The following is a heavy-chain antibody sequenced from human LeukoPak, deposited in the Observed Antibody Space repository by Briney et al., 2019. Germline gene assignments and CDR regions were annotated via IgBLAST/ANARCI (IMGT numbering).Heavy chain of an antibody. Sequence: PSETLSLTCTVSGGSISSYYWSWIRQPPGEGLEWIGYIYHDGSTYYNPSLKSRVTISVDTSKNQFSLKLSSVTAADTAVYYCARDRNSGGDYWGQGTLVTVSS. CDR3: ARDRNSGGDY. CDR1: GGSISSYY. V-gene: IGHV4-59*12. CDR2: IYHDGST. J-gene: IGHJ4*02. D-gene: IGHD1-26*01.